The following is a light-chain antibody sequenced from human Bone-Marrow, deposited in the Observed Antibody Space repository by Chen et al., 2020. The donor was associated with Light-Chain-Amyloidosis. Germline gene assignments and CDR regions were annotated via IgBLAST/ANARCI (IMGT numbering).Light chain of an antibody. J-gene: IGLJ2*01. CDR3: KSADISGTYEVI. CDR1: DLPTKY. CDR2: RDT. Sequence: SYELTQPPSVSVSPGQTARITCSGDDLPTKYAYWYQQKPGQAPVLVIHRDTERPSGISERFAGSRSGTTATLTISGVQAEDAADYHCKSADISGTYEVIFGGWTKLTVL. V-gene: IGLV3-25*03.